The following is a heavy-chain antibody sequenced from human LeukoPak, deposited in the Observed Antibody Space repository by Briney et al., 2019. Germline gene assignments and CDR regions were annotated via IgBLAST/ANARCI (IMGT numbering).Heavy chain of an antibody. D-gene: IGHD5-12*01. CDR1: GFTFSSYA. V-gene: IGHV3-23*01. Sequence: GGSLRLSCAASGFTFSSYAMSWVRQAPGKGLEWVSAISGSGGSTYYADSVKGRFTISRDNSKNTLYLQMNSLRAEDTAVYYCARDRGSGYDKDWGQGTLVIVSS. CDR2: ISGSGGST. J-gene: IGHJ4*02. CDR3: ARDRGSGYDKD.